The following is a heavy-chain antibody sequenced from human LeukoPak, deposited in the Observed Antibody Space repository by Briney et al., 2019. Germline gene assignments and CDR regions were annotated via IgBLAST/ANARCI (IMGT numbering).Heavy chain of an antibody. J-gene: IGHJ4*02. CDR3: ARAVDRLLDY. CDR2: IIPILGIA. V-gene: IGHV1-69*04. Sequence: SVKVSCKASGGTFSSYAISWVRQAPGQGLEWMGRIIPILGIANYAQKFQGRVTITADKSTSTAYRELSTLRSEDTAVYYCARAVDRLLDYWGQGTLVTVSS. CDR1: GGTFSSYA. D-gene: IGHD5-12*01.